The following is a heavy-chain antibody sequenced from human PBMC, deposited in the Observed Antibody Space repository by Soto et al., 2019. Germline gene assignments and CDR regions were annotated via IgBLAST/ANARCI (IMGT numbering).Heavy chain of an antibody. D-gene: IGHD2-21*01. CDR2: IKQDGSEK. V-gene: IGHV3-7*01. Sequence: EVQLVESGGGLVQPGGSLRLSCAASDFMFTSYWMSWVRQAPGKGLEWVANIKQDGSEKNYVDSVKGRFTISRDDAKNSLYLQMNSLRVEDTAVYYCAGDNFGGRVAASDKWGQGTLVTVSS. CDR1: DFMFTSYW. CDR3: AGDNFGGRVAASDK. J-gene: IGHJ4*02.